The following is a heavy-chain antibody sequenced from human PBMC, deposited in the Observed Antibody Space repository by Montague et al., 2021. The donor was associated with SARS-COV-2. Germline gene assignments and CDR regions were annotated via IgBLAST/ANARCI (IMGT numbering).Heavy chain of an antibody. CDR2: IYYSWST. V-gene: IGHV4-59*01. Sequence: SETLSLTCTVSGGSISPYYWNWIRQSQGKGLEWIGDIYYSWSTTYNPSLESRVTISVDTSKNQFSLRLSAVTAADTAVYYCARGSWYANWGQGILVTVSS. CDR1: GGSISPYY. CDR3: ARGSWYAN. D-gene: IGHD6-13*01. J-gene: IGHJ4*02.